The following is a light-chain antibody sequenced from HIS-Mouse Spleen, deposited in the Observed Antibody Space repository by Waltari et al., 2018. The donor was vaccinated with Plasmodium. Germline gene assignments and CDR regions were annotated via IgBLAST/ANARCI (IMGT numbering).Light chain of an antibody. J-gene: IGKJ4*01. CDR1: QSVSSY. Sequence: DIVLTQSPATLSLSPGERATLSCRASQSVSSYLAWYQQKPGQAPRLLIYDASNRATGIPARFSGSGSGTDFTLTISSLEPEDFAVYYCQQRSNWPRVLTFGGGTKVESK. CDR2: DAS. CDR3: QQRSNWPRVLT. V-gene: IGKV3-11*01.